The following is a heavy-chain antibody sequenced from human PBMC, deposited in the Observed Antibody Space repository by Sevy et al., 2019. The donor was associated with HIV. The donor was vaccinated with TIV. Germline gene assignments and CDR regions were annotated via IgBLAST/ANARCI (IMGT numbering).Heavy chain of an antibody. D-gene: IGHD2-15*01. Sequence: VGSLRLSCAASGFTFSSYAMNWVRQAPGKGLEWVSSISASGRSTYYADSVEGRFTISRDNSKNTLYLQMNSLRGDDTAVYYCAKGYCSGGSCPRDYYYYGMDVWGQGTTVTVSS. CDR1: GFTFSSYA. CDR2: ISASGRST. J-gene: IGHJ6*02. CDR3: AKGYCSGGSCPRDYYYYGMDV. V-gene: IGHV3-23*01.